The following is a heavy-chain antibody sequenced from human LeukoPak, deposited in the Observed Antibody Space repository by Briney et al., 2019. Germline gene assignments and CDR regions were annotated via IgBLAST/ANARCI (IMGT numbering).Heavy chain of an antibody. D-gene: IGHD7-27*01. V-gene: IGHV4-59*01. Sequence: SETLSLTCTVSGGSISSDYWSWIRQSPGKGLEWIGYIYYSGSTSYNPSLKSRVTISLDTSKNQFSLKLSSVTAADTAVYYCARGANWGSPDYWGQGTLVTVSS. J-gene: IGHJ4*02. CDR3: ARGANWGSPDY. CDR1: GGSISSDY. CDR2: IYYSGST.